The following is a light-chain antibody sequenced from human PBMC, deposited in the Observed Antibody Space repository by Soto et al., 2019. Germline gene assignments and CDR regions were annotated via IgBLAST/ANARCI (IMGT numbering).Light chain of an antibody. Sequence: SVLTQPPSASGTPGQRVTIYCSGSSSNIGSNYVYWYQQLPGTAPKLLIYSNNQRPSGVPDRFSGSKSGTSASLAISGLRSEDEADYYCAAWDDSLSAFYVFGTGTKVTVL. J-gene: IGLJ1*01. CDR1: SSNIGSNY. V-gene: IGLV1-47*02. CDR3: AAWDDSLSAFYV. CDR2: SNN.